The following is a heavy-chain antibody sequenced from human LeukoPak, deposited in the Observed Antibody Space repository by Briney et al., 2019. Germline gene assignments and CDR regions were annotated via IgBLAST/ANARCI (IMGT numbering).Heavy chain of an antibody. D-gene: IGHD3-22*01. Sequence: HGASVKVSCKASGYTFASYDINWVRQVPGQGLEWMGWTNPNTGNTDFAQKFQGRVTITRNTSISTAYMELSSLRSEDTAVYYCARPDSSNAFDIWGQGTMVTVSS. CDR3: ARPDSSNAFDI. J-gene: IGHJ3*02. CDR2: TNPNTGNT. V-gene: IGHV1-8*03. CDR1: GYTFASYD.